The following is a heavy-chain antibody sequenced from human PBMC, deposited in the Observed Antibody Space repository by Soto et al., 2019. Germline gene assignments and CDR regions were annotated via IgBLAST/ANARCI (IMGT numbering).Heavy chain of an antibody. V-gene: IGHV3-23*01. Sequence: EMKLMESGGGLVQPGGSLRLSCAGSGFNFADYALAWVRQAPGKGLEWVTSLSGSGQGSFTADSVRGGFAVSRDNSKDTLFLKMNNLRVEETAMYYCEKTPLESVGTHFFDLWGQGTLVTVSS. CDR3: EKTPLESVGTHFFDL. CDR1: GFNFADYA. J-gene: IGHJ4*02. CDR2: LSGSGQGS. D-gene: IGHD5-12*01.